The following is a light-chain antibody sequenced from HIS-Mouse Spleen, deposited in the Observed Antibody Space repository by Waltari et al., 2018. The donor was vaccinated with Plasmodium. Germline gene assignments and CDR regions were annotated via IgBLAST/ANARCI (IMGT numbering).Light chain of an antibody. CDR3: YSTDSSGNHRV. Sequence: SYELTQPPSVSVSPAQTARITCYGDALPNKYAYWYQQKSGQAPVLGIYEDSKRPSGIPERFSGSSSGTMATLTISGAQVEDEADYYCYSTDSSGNHRVFGGGTKLTVL. J-gene: IGLJ3*02. V-gene: IGLV3-10*01. CDR1: ALPNKY. CDR2: EDS.